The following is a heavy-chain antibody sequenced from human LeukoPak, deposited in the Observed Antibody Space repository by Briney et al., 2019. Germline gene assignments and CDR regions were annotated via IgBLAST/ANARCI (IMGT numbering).Heavy chain of an antibody. V-gene: IGHV3-30*02. CDR2: MRSDGTTK. D-gene: IGHD3-10*01. CDR1: GFTLRTYG. J-gene: IGHJ5*02. Sequence: PGGSLRLSCAASGFTLRTYGIHWVRQAPGKGLEWVSFMRSDGTTKYNADSVKGRLTLFRDGSKNTLYLQMNSLRDEDTAVYYCAKDYSKTSYYGSGTYYRPNWFDPWGQGTLVTVSS. CDR3: AKDYSKTSYYGSGTYYRPNWFDP.